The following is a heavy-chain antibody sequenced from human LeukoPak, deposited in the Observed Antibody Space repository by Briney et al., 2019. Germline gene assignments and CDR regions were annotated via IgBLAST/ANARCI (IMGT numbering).Heavy chain of an antibody. CDR2: IYYSGST. D-gene: IGHD6-19*01. CDR1: GGSISRYD. J-gene: IGHJ4*02. Sequence: SETLSLTCTASGGSISRYDWSWSGQPPGKGLEWIGYIYYSGSTNYNPSLKSRVTISVDTSKHQFSLKLSSVTAADTAVYYCARDYSGWSFDYWGRGTLVTVSS. CDR3: ARDYSGWSFDY. V-gene: IGHV4-59*01.